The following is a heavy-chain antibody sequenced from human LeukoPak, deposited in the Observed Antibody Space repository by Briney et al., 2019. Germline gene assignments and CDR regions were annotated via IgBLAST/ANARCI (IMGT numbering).Heavy chain of an antibody. D-gene: IGHD6-19*01. J-gene: IGHJ4*02. Sequence: GGSLGLSCAASGFTFDDYAMHWVRQAPGKGLEWVSGISWNSGSIGYADSVKGRFTISRDIAKNSLYLQMNSLRAEDTALYYCAKESYSSGWTVYWGQGTLVTVSS. CDR3: AKESYSSGWTVY. V-gene: IGHV3-9*01. CDR2: ISWNSGSI. CDR1: GFTFDDYA.